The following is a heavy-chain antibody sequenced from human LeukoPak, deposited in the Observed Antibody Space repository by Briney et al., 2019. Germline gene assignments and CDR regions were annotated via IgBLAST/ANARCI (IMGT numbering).Heavy chain of an antibody. CDR2: IYYSGST. D-gene: IGHD5-12*01. V-gene: IGHV4-59*08. CDR1: GGSISSYY. J-gene: IGHJ4*02. CDR3: ARYDSGYAT. Sequence: SETLSLTCTVSGGSISSYYWSWIRQPPGKGLEWIGYIYYSGSTNYNPSLKSRVTISVDTSKNQFSLKLSSVTAADTAVYYCARYDSGYATWGQGTLVTVSS.